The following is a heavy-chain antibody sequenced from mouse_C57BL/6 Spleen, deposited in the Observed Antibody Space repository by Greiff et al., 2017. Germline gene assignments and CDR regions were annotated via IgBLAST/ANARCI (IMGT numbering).Heavy chain of an antibody. CDR3: SRHYYAMDY. Sequence: EVMLVESGGGLVKPGGSLKLSCAASGFTFSDYGMHWVRQAPGKGLEWVAYISSGSSTIYYADTVKGRFTISRDKAKNTLFMQMTSLMSEDTAMYYGSRHYYAMDYWGQGTSVTVSS. CDR1: GFTFSDYG. J-gene: IGHJ4*01. V-gene: IGHV5-17*01. CDR2: ISSGSSTI.